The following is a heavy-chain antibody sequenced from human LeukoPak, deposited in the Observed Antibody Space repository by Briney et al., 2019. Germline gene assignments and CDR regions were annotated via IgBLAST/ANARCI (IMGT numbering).Heavy chain of an antibody. CDR3: ASWMAHYGMDV. CDR2: ISSSGSTI. D-gene: IGHD5-24*01. CDR1: GFTFSDYY. V-gene: IGHV3-11*01. Sequence: PGGSLRLSCAASGFTFSDYYMSWIRQAPGKGLEWASYISSSGSTIYYADSAKGRFTISRDNAKNSLYLQMNSLRAEDTAVYYCASWMAHYGMDVWGQGTTVTVSS. J-gene: IGHJ6*02.